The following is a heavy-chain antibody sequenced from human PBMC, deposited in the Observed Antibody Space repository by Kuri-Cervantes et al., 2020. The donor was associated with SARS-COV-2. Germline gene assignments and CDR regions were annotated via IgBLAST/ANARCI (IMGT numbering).Heavy chain of an antibody. J-gene: IGHJ5*02. Sequence: SVKVSCKASGYTFTSYAMNWVRQAPGQGLEWMGRIIPNFGTVNYAQKFRGRVTITADKSTSTVYMELSSLRYENTAVYYCAREQGQWPVPLDPWGQGTLVTVSS. CDR1: GYTFTSYA. CDR3: AREQGQWPVPLDP. D-gene: IGHD6-19*01. V-gene: IGHV1-69*06. CDR2: IIPNFGTV.